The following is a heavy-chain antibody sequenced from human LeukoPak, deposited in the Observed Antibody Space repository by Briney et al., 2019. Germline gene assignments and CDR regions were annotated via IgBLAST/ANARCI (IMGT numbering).Heavy chain of an antibody. D-gene: IGHD1-7*01. CDR3: ARGSTIHPYNWNYDFDY. Sequence: SQTLSLTCAISGDSVSSNSAAWNWIRQSPSRGLEWLGRTYYRSKWYNDYAVSVKSRITINPDTSKNQFSLQLNSVTPEDTAVYYCARGSTIHPYNWNYDFDYWGQGTLVTVSS. J-gene: IGHJ4*02. CDR1: GDSVSSNSAA. CDR2: TYYRSKWYN. V-gene: IGHV6-1*01.